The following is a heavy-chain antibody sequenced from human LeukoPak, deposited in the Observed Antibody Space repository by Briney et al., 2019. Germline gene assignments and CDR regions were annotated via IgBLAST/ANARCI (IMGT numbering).Heavy chain of an antibody. V-gene: IGHV4-39*07. CDR1: GGSISSSSYY. J-gene: IGHJ4*02. CDR2: IYYSGST. Sequence: PSETLSLTCTVSGGSISSSSYYWGWIRQPPGKGLEWIGSIYYSGSTYYNPSLKSRVTISVDTSKNQFSLKLSSVTAADTAVCYCASTGWTQGRLYYFGYWGQGTLVTVSS. D-gene: IGHD1-14*01. CDR3: ASTGWTQGRLYYFGY.